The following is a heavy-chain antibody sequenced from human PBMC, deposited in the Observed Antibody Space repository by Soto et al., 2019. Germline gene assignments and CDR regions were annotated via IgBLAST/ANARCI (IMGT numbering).Heavy chain of an antibody. J-gene: IGHJ3*02. CDR3: ARGSPIATRAFDI. Sequence: PGGSLRLSCAVPGFNVSNNYFSWVRQAPGKGLEWVSILFAAGLTYNSDSVEGRFTISRDNSKNTVDLQMNSLRADDTALYYCARGSPIATRAFDIWGQGTMVTVSS. CDR1: GFNVSNNY. V-gene: IGHV3-53*01. CDR2: LFAAGLT.